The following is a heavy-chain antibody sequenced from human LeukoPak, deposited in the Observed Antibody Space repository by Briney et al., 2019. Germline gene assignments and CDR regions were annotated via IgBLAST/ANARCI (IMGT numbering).Heavy chain of an antibody. V-gene: IGHV1-46*01. D-gene: IGHD4-17*01. Sequence: ASVTVSCKASGYTLTSYYMHWVRQAPGQGLEWMGIINPGNGFTSYAQKFQDRVTMTRDTSTSTVYMELSSLRSEDTAVYFCTRTDTDYGDYGLAFDIWGQGTMVTFSS. CDR1: GYTLTSYY. CDR2: INPGNGFT. CDR3: TRTDTDYGDYGLAFDI. J-gene: IGHJ3*02.